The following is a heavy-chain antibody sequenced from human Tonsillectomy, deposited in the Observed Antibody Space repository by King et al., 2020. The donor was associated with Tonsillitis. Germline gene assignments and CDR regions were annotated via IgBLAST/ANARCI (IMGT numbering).Heavy chain of an antibody. CDR1: GFTFDSHA. J-gene: IGHJ4*02. V-gene: IGHV3-23*04. Sequence: EVQLVESGGGLVQPGGSLRLSCAASGFTFDSHAMGWVRQAPGKGLEWVAGISGSGSGTYYADSVKGRFTISRDNSKNTLHLQLGSLRAEDTAVYYCARSPIFGVPQGWGIDFWGQGTLVTVSS. D-gene: IGHD3-3*01. CDR2: ISGSGSGT. CDR3: ARSPIFGVPQGWGIDF.